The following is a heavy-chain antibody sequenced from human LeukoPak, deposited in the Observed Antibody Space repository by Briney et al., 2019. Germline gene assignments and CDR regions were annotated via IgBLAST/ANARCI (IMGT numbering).Heavy chain of an antibody. Sequence: SETLSLTCAVYGGSFSGYYWSWIRQPPGKGLEWIGEINHSGSTNYSPSLKSRVTISVDTSKNQFSLKLSSVTAADTAVYYCARRGEQQLMYWGQGTLVTVSS. D-gene: IGHD6-13*01. CDR2: INHSGST. J-gene: IGHJ4*02. CDR1: GGSFSGYY. V-gene: IGHV4-34*01. CDR3: ARRGEQQLMY.